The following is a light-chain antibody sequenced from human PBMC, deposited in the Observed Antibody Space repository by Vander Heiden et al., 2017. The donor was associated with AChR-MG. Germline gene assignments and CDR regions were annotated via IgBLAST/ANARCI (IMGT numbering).Light chain of an antibody. V-gene: IGKV3-15*01. CDR2: GAF. CDR1: QTVSTN. J-gene: IGKJ2*01. Sequence: EIVMTQSPATLSVSPGERAALSCRASQTVSTNLAWYQLKPGQAPRLLICGAFTRATGIPARFSGSGSGTEFTLAISSLQSEDLAVYYCQQYKNWPRTFGQGTKLEIK. CDR3: QQYKNWPRT.